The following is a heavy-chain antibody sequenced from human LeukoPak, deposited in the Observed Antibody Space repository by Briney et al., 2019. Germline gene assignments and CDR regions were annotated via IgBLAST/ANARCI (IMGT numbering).Heavy chain of an antibody. J-gene: IGHJ4*02. V-gene: IGHV3-21*01. CDR2: ISSSSSYI. CDR1: GFTFSSYS. Sequence: PGGSLRLSCAASGFTFSSYSMNWVRQAPGKGLEWVSSISSSSSYIYYADSVKGRFTISRDNSKNTLYLQMNSLRAEDTAVYYCASGMVAKILGYFDYWGQGTLVTVSS. D-gene: IGHD5-12*01. CDR3: ASGMVAKILGYFDY.